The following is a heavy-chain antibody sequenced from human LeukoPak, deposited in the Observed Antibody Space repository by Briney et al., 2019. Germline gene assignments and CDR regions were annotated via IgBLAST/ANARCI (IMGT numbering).Heavy chain of an antibody. Sequence: GGSLRLSCAASGFTFSSYAMHWVRQAPGKGLDWVSVISYDGSTKYYADSVKGRFTISRDNSKNTLFLQVNSLRSEDTGVYYCARRAVAFDYWGQRTLVTVSS. CDR3: ARRAVAFDY. CDR2: ISYDGSTK. D-gene: IGHD4-23*01. V-gene: IGHV3-30-3*01. CDR1: GFTFSSYA. J-gene: IGHJ4*02.